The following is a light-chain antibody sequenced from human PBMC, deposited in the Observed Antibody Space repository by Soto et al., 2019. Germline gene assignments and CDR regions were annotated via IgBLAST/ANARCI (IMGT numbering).Light chain of an antibody. CDR1: QDVGKS. V-gene: IGKV1-12*01. Sequence: DSQVTQSPPSVSASVGGRFTITCRASQDVGKSLAWYQQKPGKAPTLLIHSASSLQSGVPPRYSGSGYGTDFTLTISSLPPEDFEPYYCQQANSFPITFGQGTRLEIK. J-gene: IGKJ5*01. CDR2: SAS. CDR3: QQANSFPIT.